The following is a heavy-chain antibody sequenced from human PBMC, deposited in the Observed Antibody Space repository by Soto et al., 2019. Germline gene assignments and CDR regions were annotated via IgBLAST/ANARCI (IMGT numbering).Heavy chain of an antibody. Sequence: EVQLVESGGGLVQPGGSVTLSCAASGFTFKMFWMHWVRQAPGKGLVWVSRVNTDGRDKIYADSVKGRFAISRDNAKNTLYLQMNNLKPEDTALYYCARGKTARWESPDYWGQGSLVIVSS. CDR3: ARGKTARWESPDY. J-gene: IGHJ4*02. D-gene: IGHD1-26*01. CDR1: GFTFKMFW. V-gene: IGHV3-74*01. CDR2: VNTDGRDK.